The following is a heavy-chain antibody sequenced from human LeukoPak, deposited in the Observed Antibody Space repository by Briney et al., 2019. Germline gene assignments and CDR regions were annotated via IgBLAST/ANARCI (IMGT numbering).Heavy chain of an antibody. D-gene: IGHD3-9*01. CDR3: ARVHYDILTGYSYFDY. J-gene: IGHJ4*02. CDR2: ISAYNDNT. Sequence: GASVKVSCKASGYTFTSYGISWVRQAPGQGLEGMGWISAYNDNTNYAQKLQGRVTMTTDTSTSTAYMELRSLRSDDTAVYYCARVHYDILTGYSYFDYWGQGTLVTVSS. CDR1: GYTFTSYG. V-gene: IGHV1-18*01.